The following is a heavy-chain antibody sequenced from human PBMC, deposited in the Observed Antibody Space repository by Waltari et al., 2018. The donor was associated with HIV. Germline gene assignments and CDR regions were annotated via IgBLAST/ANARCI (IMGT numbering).Heavy chain of an antibody. D-gene: IGHD3-16*01. J-gene: IGHJ6*02. CDR1: GFTFRDYY. Sequence: QVQLVESGGGLVKPGGSLRLSCGGSGFTFRDYYMNWIRQPPGKYLEFIAHNSMTGDTVNYAESVRGRFTISRDNAKNSVFLQLNSLRADDTAIYYCARCLPAVRTYALDVWGQGTAVIVSS. CDR3: ARCLPAVRTYALDV. V-gene: IGHV3-11*01. CDR2: NSMTGDTV.